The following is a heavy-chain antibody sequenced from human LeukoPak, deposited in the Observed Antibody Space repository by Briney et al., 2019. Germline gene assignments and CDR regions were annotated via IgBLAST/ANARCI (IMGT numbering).Heavy chain of an antibody. CDR3: ARHGMVRYCSSTSCYNWFDP. Sequence: GESLKISCKGSGYSFTSYWIGWVRQMPGKGLEWMGIIYPGDSDTRYSPSLQGQVTISADKSISTAYLQWSSLKASDTAMYYCARHGMVRYCSSTSCYNWFDPWGQGTLATVSS. D-gene: IGHD2-2*01. CDR2: IYPGDSDT. CDR1: GYSFTSYW. J-gene: IGHJ5*02. V-gene: IGHV5-51*01.